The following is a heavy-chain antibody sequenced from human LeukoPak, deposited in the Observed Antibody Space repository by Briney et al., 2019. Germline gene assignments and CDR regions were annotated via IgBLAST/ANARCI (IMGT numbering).Heavy chain of an antibody. Sequence: SETLSLTCTVSGGSISSYYWSWIRQPPGKGLEWIGYIYYSGSTNYNPSLKSRVTISVDTSKNQFSLKLSSVTAADTAVYYCAREMGYCSSTSCSYKSNWFDPWGQGTLVTVSS. J-gene: IGHJ5*02. CDR1: GGSISSYY. V-gene: IGHV4-59*12. D-gene: IGHD2-2*01. CDR3: AREMGYCSSTSCSYKSNWFDP. CDR2: IYYSGST.